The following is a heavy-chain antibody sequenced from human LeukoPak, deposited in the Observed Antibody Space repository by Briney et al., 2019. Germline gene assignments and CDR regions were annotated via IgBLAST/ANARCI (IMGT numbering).Heavy chain of an antibody. V-gene: IGHV1-18*01. CDR2: ISAYNGNT. CDR1: GYTFTSYG. D-gene: IGHD5-18*01. J-gene: IGHJ6*03. CDR3: ARGAVGYSYGYWWGAPYYYYYMDV. Sequence: ASVKVSCKASGYTFTSYGISWVRQAPGQGLEWMGWISAYNGNTNYAQKLQGRVTMTTDTSTSTAYMELRSLRSDDTAVYYCARGAVGYSYGYWWGAPYYYYYMDVWGKGTTVTISS.